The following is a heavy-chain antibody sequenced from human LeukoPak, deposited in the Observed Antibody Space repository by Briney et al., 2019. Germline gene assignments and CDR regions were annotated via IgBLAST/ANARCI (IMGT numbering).Heavy chain of an antibody. Sequence: SVKVSCKASGGTFSSYSITWVRQAPGQGLEWMGRIIPTLGIANYAQKFQGRVTITADKSTSTAYMELSSLRAEDTAVYYCARDKTEYSSSPGDYWGQGTLVTVSS. CDR3: ARDKTEYSSSPGDY. CDR1: GGTFSSYS. J-gene: IGHJ4*02. D-gene: IGHD6-6*01. V-gene: IGHV1-69*04. CDR2: IIPTLGIA.